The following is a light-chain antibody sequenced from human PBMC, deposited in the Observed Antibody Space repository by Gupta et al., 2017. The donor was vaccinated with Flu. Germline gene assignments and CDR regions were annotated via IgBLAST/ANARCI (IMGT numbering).Light chain of an antibody. CDR2: GAS. Sequence: EIVLTQSPGTLSESPGERATLSCRAAQSVSSYLAWYQQKPGQAPRLLIDGASSRASGIPDRFSGSGSGTDFTLTISRLEPEDFAVYYCQQDDYSPITFGQGTRLEIK. V-gene: IGKV3-20*01. CDR3: QQDDYSPIT. CDR1: QSVSSY. J-gene: IGKJ5*01.